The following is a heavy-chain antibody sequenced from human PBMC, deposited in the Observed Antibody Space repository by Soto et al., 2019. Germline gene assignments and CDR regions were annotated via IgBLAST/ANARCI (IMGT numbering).Heavy chain of an antibody. Sequence: QVQLQESGPGLVKPSQTLSLTCTVSGGSISSGGNYWSWIRQHPGKGLEWIGHTYYSGTTYYNPSLKSRVTISVDTSKNQFSLNLGPVTAADTAVYYCASLTPNDFWSGGYSWFDPWGPGTLVTVSS. V-gene: IGHV4-31*03. D-gene: IGHD3-3*01. CDR2: TYYSGTT. CDR1: GGSISSGGNY. J-gene: IGHJ5*02. CDR3: ASLTPNDFWSGGYSWFDP.